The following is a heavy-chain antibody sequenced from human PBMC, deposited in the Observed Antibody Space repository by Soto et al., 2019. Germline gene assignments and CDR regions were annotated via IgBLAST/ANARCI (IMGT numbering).Heavy chain of an antibody. CDR1: GYTFTSYA. J-gene: IGHJ6*02. CDR3: ARGTNVRGYYYYGMDV. V-gene: IGHV1-3*01. CDR2: INAGNGNT. D-gene: IGHD3-16*01. Sequence: QVQLVQSGAEVKKPGASVKVSCKASGYTFTSYAMHWVRQAPGQRLEWMGWINAGNGNTKYSQKFQGRVTITRDTSASTAYMELSSLRSEDTAVYYCARGTNVRGYYYYGMDVWGQGTTVTVSS.